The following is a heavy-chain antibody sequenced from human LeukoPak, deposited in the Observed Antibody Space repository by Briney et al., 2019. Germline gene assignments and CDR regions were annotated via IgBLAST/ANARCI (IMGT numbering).Heavy chain of an antibody. V-gene: IGHV3-30-3*01. D-gene: IGHD3/OR15-3a*01. CDR3: VRGAWTAYYFDF. J-gene: IGHJ4*02. CDR1: GFTFSSYA. Sequence: PGRSLRLSCAASGFTFSSYAMHWVRQAPGKGLEWVAVISYDGSNKYYADSVKGRFTISRDNAKNTVYLQMNGLGVEDSAIYYCVRGAWTAYYFDFWGQGTLVTVSS. CDR2: ISYDGSNK.